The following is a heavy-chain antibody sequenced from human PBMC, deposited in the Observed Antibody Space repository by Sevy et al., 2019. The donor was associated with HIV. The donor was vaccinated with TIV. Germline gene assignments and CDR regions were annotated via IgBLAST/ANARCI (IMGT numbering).Heavy chain of an antibody. CDR3: TRDRYTLVRGIIMTWFDP. Sequence: SETLSLTCTVSGGSISGYYWSWIRQSPGKGLEWIAYTHSNGNTNYNPSLKSRVTISIDTSKNQFSLKLSSVTAADTAVYYCTRDRYTLVRGIIMTWFDPWGQGTLVNVSS. V-gene: IGHV4-59*01. CDR2: THSNGNT. D-gene: IGHD3-10*01. CDR1: GGSISGYY. J-gene: IGHJ5*02.